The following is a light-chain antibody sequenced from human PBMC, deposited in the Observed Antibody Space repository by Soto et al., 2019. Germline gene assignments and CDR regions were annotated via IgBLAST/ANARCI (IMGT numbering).Light chain of an antibody. Sequence: EIVLTQSPGTLSLSPGERATLSCRASQSVSRSLAWYQQKPGQAPRLLIYGASSRATGIPDRFSGSGSGTDFTLTISRLEPEDFAVYFCQQYRSSPPLTFGGGTKVEIK. CDR3: QQYRSSPPLT. CDR2: GAS. CDR1: QSVSRS. J-gene: IGKJ4*01. V-gene: IGKV3-20*01.